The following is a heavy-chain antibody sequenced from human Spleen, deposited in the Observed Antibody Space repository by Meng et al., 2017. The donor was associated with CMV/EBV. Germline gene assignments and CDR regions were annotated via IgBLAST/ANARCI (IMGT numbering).Heavy chain of an antibody. CDR2: LYYSGIT. CDR1: GGSISNSPYY. Sequence: ESLKISCTVSGGSISNSPYYWGWIRQPPGKGLEWIGSLYYSGITYYNPSLKSRVSISVDTSKNQFSLKLSSVTAADTAIYYCARHDRRSSWHFFDYWGQGTLVTVSS. J-gene: IGHJ4*02. D-gene: IGHD6-13*01. V-gene: IGHV4-39*01. CDR3: ARHDRRSSWHFFDY.